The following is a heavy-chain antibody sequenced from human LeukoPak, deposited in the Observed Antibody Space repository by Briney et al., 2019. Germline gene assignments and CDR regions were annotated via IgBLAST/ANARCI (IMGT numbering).Heavy chain of an antibody. J-gene: IGHJ4*01. Sequence: PGGSLRLSYAASEFTFSHYAMHWVRQAPGKGLEWVAVISYDGSNKYYADSVKGRFTISRDNSKNTLYLQTNSLRTDDTAVYYCARGLVSGSQRGYFDYWGHGALVTVSS. V-gene: IGHV3-30-3*01. CDR3: ARGLVSGSQRGYFDY. CDR2: ISYDGSNK. D-gene: IGHD1-26*01. CDR1: EFTFSHYA.